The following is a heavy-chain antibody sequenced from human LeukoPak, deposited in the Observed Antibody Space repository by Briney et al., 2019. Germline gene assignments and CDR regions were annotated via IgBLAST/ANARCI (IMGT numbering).Heavy chain of an antibody. CDR2: ISSSSRYI. D-gene: IGHD3-16*01. Sequence: KPGGSLRLSCAASTFMFSTYAMNWVRQAPGKGLEWVSSISSSSRYISYADSVKGRFTISRDNAKRSLYLQMSSLRAEDTAVYFCAMITSGGPVDGMDVWGQGTTVTVSS. J-gene: IGHJ6*02. CDR3: AMITSGGPVDGMDV. CDR1: TFMFSTYA. V-gene: IGHV3-21*01.